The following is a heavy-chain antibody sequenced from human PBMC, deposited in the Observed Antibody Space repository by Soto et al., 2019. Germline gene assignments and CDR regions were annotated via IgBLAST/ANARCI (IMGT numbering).Heavy chain of an antibody. Sequence: ASVKVSCKASGYAFTSHWMHWVRQVPGQGLEWIGVINPTGEKKSYARRLQGRLTLTTDTSTNTVYMELSSLRSDDTAIYYCARDESAFDHIWWFDPWGPGTLVTVSS. J-gene: IGHJ5*02. V-gene: IGHV1-46*01. D-gene: IGHD3-3*02. CDR1: GYAFTSHW. CDR3: ARDESAFDHIWWFDP. CDR2: INPTGEKK.